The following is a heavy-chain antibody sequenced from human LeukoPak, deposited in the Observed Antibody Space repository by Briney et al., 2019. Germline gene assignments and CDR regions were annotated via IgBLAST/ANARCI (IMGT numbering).Heavy chain of an antibody. J-gene: IGHJ4*02. Sequence: GGSLRLSCSASGFTFSTYPMHWVRQAPGKGLEWVSAVSGSGGSAYYADSVKGRFTISRDNSKNTLYLQMNSLRAEDTAVYYCAKDDYGDFVYWGQGTLVTVSS. CDR3: AKDDYGDFVY. V-gene: IGHV3-23*01. CDR2: VSGSGGSA. CDR1: GFTFSTYP. D-gene: IGHD4-17*01.